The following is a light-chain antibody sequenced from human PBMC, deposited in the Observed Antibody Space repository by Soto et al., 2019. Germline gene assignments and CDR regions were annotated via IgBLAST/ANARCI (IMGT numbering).Light chain of an antibody. Sequence: QSALTQPASVSGSPGQSITISCTGTSSDVGNYRYVSWYQQHPGKAPKLMVYEVTNRPSEVSDRFSGSKSGNTASLTISGLQAEDEADYYCSSYTSSSTYVFGTGTKVTVL. CDR3: SSYTSSSTYV. CDR1: SSDVGNYRY. CDR2: EVT. J-gene: IGLJ1*01. V-gene: IGLV2-14*01.